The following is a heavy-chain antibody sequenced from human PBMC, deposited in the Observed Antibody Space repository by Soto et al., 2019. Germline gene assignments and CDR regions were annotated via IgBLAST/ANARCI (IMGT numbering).Heavy chain of an antibody. D-gene: IGHD2-8*01. CDR2: INHSGST. J-gene: IGHJ4*02. CDR1: GGSFSGYY. Sequence: QVQLQQWGAGLLKPSETLSLTCAVYGGSFSGYYWSWIRQPPGKGLEWIGEINHSGSTNYNPSLKSRVTISVDTSKNQFSLKLSSVIAADTAVYYCARGSVGVATRRRFDYWGQGTLVTVSS. CDR3: ARGSVGVATRRRFDY. V-gene: IGHV4-34*01.